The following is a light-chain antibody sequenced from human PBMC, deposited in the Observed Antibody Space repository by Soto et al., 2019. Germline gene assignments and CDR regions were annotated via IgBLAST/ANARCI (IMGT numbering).Light chain of an antibody. J-gene: IGKJ1*01. Sequence: DIQMTQSPSTLSASVGDRVTITCRASQSISSWLAWYQHKPGKAPKLLIYKASSLERGVPSRFSGSGSGTEFTLTISTLQPEDFASYYCLQYNSHSWTFGQGTKVEIK. CDR1: QSISSW. V-gene: IGKV1-5*03. CDR2: KAS. CDR3: LQYNSHSWT.